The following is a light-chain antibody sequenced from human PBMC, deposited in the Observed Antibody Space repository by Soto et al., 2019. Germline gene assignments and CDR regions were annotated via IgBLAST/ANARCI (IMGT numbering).Light chain of an antibody. J-gene: IGLJ1*01. V-gene: IGLV1-40*01. Sequence: QSVLTQPPSVSGAPGQRVTISCTGSSSNIGAGYDVHWYQHLPGTAPKLLIYGNSNRPSGVPDRFSGSRSGTSASLAITGLQAEDAADYYCQSYDSSLSGSGVFGTGTKVTVL. CDR2: GNS. CDR3: QSYDSSLSGSGV. CDR1: SSNIGAGYD.